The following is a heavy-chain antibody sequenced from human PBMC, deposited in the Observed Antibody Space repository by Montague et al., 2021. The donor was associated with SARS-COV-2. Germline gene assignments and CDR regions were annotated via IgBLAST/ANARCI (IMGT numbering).Heavy chain of an antibody. CDR2: IYWNGDK. V-gene: IGHV2-5*01. CDR1: GFSLRSDDEG. J-gene: IGHJ4*02. D-gene: IGHD3-10*01. Sequence: PALVKPTQTLTLTCTFSGFSLRSDDEGVAWIRQSPGQALEWLAVIYWNGDKRYSPSLQRRLTITEDTSENQVVLTMTNMDPVDTATYYCAHRGMIRGLIFDYWGQGTLVTVSS. CDR3: AHRGMIRGLIFDY.